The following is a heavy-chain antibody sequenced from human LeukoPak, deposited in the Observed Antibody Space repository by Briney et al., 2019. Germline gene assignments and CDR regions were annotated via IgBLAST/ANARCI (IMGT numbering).Heavy chain of an antibody. CDR1: GGFISSGPYY. Sequence: SETLSLTCTVSGGFISSGPYYWVWIRQPPGKGLEWIGSMYYSGSTYYNPSLKSRVTISADTSKNQFSLNLNSVTAADTAVDYCARHVYSASGTYRPLDPWGQGILVTVSS. CDR2: MYYSGST. J-gene: IGHJ5*02. V-gene: IGHV4-39*01. D-gene: IGHD3-10*01. CDR3: ARHVYSASGTYRPLDP.